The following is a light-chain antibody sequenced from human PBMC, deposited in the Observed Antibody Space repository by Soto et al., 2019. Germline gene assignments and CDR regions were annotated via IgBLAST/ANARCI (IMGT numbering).Light chain of an antibody. CDR1: QGNNTF. CDR2: AAS. Sequence: IQLTQSPSSLSASVGDRFTISCRASQGNNTFVAWYQQKSGKAPKLLIFAASTLQSGVPSRFSGSGSGTDFTLAISSLQPEDFATYYCQQLTDPRFSFGQGTKVDIK. CDR3: QQLTDPRFS. J-gene: IGKJ2*01. V-gene: IGKV1-9*01.